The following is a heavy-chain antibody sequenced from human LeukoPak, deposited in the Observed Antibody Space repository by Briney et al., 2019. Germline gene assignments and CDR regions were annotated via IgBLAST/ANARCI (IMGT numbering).Heavy chain of an antibody. CDR3: ARHRPRYTNGSPDY. J-gene: IGHJ4*02. D-gene: IGHD2-2*02. CDR1: GYNFPIYW. Sequence: GESLKISCQGSGYNFPIYWIGWVRQMPGQGLEWMGIIYPDDSNTIYGPSFQGQVTISADKSINTAYLEWSSLKASDTAMYYCARHRPRYTNGSPDYWGQGTLVTVSS. CDR2: IYPDDSNT. V-gene: IGHV5-51*01.